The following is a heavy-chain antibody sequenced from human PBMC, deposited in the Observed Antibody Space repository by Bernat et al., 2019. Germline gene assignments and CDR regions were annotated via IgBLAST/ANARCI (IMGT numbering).Heavy chain of an antibody. V-gene: IGHV6-1*01. CDR1: GDTVSSNSAA. CDR3: TGGGGGGVGGFDY. CDR2: TYYRSKWYY. D-gene: IGHD1-26*01. J-gene: IGHJ4*02. Sequence: QVQLQQSGPGLVKPSQTLSLTCAISGDTVSSNSAAWNWIRQSPSRGLEWLGRTYYRSKWYYDYAVSGKSRKTTTPATSKSQFPLRGSAVPPEETAFYDGTGGGGGGVGGFDYWGQGTLVTVSS.